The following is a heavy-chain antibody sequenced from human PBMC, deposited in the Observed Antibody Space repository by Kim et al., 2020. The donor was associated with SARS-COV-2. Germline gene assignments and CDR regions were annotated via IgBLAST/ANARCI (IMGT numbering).Heavy chain of an antibody. CDR1: GGSINSGNYY. D-gene: IGHD4-17*01. CDR3: ARDVAAGYGGKGTFDY. Sequence: SETLSLTCTVSGGSINSGNYYWVWIRQRAGKGLEWIGRIYITGDINYNPSLQSRVSISIGTSNTQFSLRLTTVTAADTAVYYCARDVAAGYGGKGTFDYCGPGTLVTVSS. J-gene: IGHJ4*02. V-gene: IGHV4-61*02. CDR2: IYITGDI.